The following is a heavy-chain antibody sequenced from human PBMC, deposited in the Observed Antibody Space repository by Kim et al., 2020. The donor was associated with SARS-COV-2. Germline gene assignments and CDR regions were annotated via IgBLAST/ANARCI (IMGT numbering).Heavy chain of an antibody. V-gene: IGHV1-58*01. Sequence: SVKVSCKASGFTFTSSAVQWVRQARGQRLEWIGWIVVGSGNTNYAQKFQERVTITRDMSTSTAYMELSSLRSEDTAVYYCAAESWGGGCSWYYCYYYYGMDVWGQGTTVTVSS. CDR2: IVVGSGNT. J-gene: IGHJ6*02. CDR3: AAESWGGGCSWYYCYYYYGMDV. CDR1: GFTFTSSA. D-gene: IGHD6-13*01.